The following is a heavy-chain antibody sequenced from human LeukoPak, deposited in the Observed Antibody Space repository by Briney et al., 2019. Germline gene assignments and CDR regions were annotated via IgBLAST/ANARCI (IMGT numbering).Heavy chain of an antibody. CDR1: GYSISSGYY. V-gene: IGHV4-38-2*02. D-gene: IGHD1-1*01. J-gene: IGHJ6*03. Sequence: SETLSLTCNVSGYSISSGYYWGWIRQPPGKGLEWIGSIYHSGSTYYNPSLKSRVTISVDTSKNQFSLKLSSVTAADTAVYYCASVQLERRGGGCYYMDVWGKGTTVTVSS. CDR3: ASVQLERRGGGCYYMDV. CDR2: IYHSGST.